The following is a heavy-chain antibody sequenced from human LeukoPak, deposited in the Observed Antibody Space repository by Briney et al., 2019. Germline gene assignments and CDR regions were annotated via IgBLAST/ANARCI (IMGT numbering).Heavy chain of an antibody. V-gene: IGHV1-18*01. J-gene: IGHJ6*03. CDR1: GYTFTSYG. CDR3: ARDQSSSYYYYYYMDV. Sequence: ASVKVSCKASGYTFTSYGISWVRQAPGQGLEWMGWISAYNGNTNYAQKLQGRVTMTTDTSTSTAYMELRSLRSDDTAVYYYARDQSSSYYYYYYMDVWGKGTTVTVSS. D-gene: IGHD6-6*01. CDR2: ISAYNGNT.